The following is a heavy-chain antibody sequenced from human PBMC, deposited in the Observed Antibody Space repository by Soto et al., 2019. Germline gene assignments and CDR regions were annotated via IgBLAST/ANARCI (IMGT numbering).Heavy chain of an antibody. CDR3: ARDLFDSGYAGYFDY. CDR1: GFTFSSYS. D-gene: IGHD5-12*01. CDR2: ISSSGSTI. J-gene: IGHJ4*02. V-gene: IGHV3-48*04. Sequence: GGSLRLSCAASGFTFSSYSMNWVRQAPGKGLEWVSYISSSGSTIYYADSVKGRFTISRDNAKNSLYLQMNSLRAEDTAVYYCARDLFDSGYAGYFDYWGQGTLVTVSS.